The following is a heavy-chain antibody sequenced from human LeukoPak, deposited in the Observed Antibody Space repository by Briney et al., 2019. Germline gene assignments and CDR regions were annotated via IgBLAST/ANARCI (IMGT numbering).Heavy chain of an antibody. D-gene: IGHD5-24*01. CDR2: ISSSGTTI. CDR1: GFTFSDYY. V-gene: IGHV3-11*01. CDR3: ARSLRWLQALDY. Sequence: PGGSLRLSCAASGFTFSDYYMSWIRQAPGKGLEWVSYISSSGTTIYYADSVKGRFTISRDNAKNSLHLQMNSLRAEDTAVYYCARSLRWLQALDYWGQGTLVTVSS. J-gene: IGHJ4*02.